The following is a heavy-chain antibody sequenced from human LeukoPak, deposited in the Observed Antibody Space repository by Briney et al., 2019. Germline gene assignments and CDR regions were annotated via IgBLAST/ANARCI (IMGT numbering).Heavy chain of an antibody. D-gene: IGHD2-15*01. V-gene: IGHV4-59*01. CDR2: IYYSGST. CDR3: ARTTYCSGGSCYRSWFDP. Sequence: KSSETLSLTCTVSGGSISSYYWSWIRQPPGKGLEWIGYIYYSGSTNYNPSLKSRVTISVDTSKNQFSLKLSSVTAADTAVYYCARTTYCSGGSCYRSWFDPWGQGTLVTVSS. J-gene: IGHJ5*02. CDR1: GGSISSYY.